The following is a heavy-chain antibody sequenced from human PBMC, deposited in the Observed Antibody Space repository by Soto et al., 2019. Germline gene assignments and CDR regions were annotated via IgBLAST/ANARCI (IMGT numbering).Heavy chain of an antibody. V-gene: IGHV3-66*01. CDR2: IYSGGST. CDR3: ARTIEQLVGPNYYYYMDV. J-gene: IGHJ6*03. D-gene: IGHD6-13*01. CDR1: GFTVSSNY. Sequence: GGSLRLSCAASGFTVSSNYMSWVRQAPGKGLEWVSVIYSGGSTYYADSVKGRFTISRDNSKNTLYLQMKSLRAEDTAVYYCARTIEQLVGPNYYYYMDVWGKGTTVTV.